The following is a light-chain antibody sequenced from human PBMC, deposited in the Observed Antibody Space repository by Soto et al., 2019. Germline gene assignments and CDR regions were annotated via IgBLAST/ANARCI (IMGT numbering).Light chain of an antibody. CDR1: QSVSSN. J-gene: IGKJ1*01. CDR2: VAS. Sequence: EIVMTQSPATLSVSPGERATLSCRASQSVSSNLAWYQQKPGQAPRLLIYVASTRATGIPARFSGSGSGTEFTLTISNLQSEDFAVYYCHQYNKWPLTFGQGTKVEIK. V-gene: IGKV3-15*01. CDR3: HQYNKWPLT.